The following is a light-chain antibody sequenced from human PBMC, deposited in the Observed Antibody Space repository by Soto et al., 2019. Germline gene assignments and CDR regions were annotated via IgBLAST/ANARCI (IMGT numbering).Light chain of an antibody. CDR3: CSYAGSSTYV. J-gene: IGLJ1*01. V-gene: IGLV2-23*02. CDR1: SSDVGSYNL. Sequence: QSALTQPASVSGSPGQSITISCTGTSSDVGSYNLVSWYQQHPGKAPKLMIYEVSKRPSGVSNRFSGSKSGNTASLTIFGLQAKDEADYYCCSYAGSSTYVFGTGTKVTVL. CDR2: EVS.